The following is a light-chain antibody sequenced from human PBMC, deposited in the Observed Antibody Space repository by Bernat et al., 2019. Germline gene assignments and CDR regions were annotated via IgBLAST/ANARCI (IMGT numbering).Light chain of an antibody. CDR1: SSDVGGYNY. V-gene: IGLV2-14*03. CDR3: SSYTSSSSWV. J-gene: IGLJ3*02. Sequence: QSALTQPASVSGSPGQSVTISCTGTSSDVGGYNYVSWYQQHPDKAPKLMIYDVSNRPAVASNRFSGSKSGNTASLTSSGLQAEDEADYYCSSYTSSSSWVFGGGTKLTVL. CDR2: DVS.